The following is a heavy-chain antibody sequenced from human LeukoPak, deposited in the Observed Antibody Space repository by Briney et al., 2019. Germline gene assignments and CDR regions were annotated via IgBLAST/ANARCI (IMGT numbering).Heavy chain of an antibody. CDR1: GFTFSNYA. Sequence: PGGSLRLSCAASGFTFSNYAMSWVRQAPGKGLEWVSSISGSGAGTYYADSVKGRFTISRDISKNTLYLQMKSLRAKDTAVYYCAKSETYGSGNSPYYYYYYMDVWGKGTTVTVSS. J-gene: IGHJ6*03. V-gene: IGHV3-23*01. CDR3: AKSETYGSGNSPYYYYYYMDV. D-gene: IGHD3-10*01. CDR2: ISGSGAGT.